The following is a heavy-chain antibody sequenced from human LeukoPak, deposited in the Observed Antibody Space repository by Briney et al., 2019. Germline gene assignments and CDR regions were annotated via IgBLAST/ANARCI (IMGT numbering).Heavy chain of an antibody. CDR2: IYTSGST. V-gene: IGHV4-4*08. CDR1: GGSISSYY. CDR3: ARAGSYGVWYFDY. D-gene: IGHD5-18*01. J-gene: IGHJ4*02. Sequence: PSETLSLTCTVSGGSISSYYWSWIRQPPGKGLEWIGRIYTSGSTNYNPSLKSRVTISVDTSKNQFSLKLSSVTAADTAVYYCARAGSYGVWYFDYWGQGTLVTVSS.